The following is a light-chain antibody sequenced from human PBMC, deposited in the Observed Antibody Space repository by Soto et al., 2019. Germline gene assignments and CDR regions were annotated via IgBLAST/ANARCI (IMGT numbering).Light chain of an antibody. CDR2: GAS. J-gene: IGKJ3*01. CDR1: QSVSSSY. CDR3: QQYGSSPI. Sequence: EIVLTQSPGTLSLSPGERATLSCRASQSVSSSYLAWYQQKPGQAPRRLIYGASSRATGIPDRFSGSGSGTDFTLTISRLEPEDFAVYYCQQYGSSPIFGPGTKVDIK. V-gene: IGKV3-20*01.